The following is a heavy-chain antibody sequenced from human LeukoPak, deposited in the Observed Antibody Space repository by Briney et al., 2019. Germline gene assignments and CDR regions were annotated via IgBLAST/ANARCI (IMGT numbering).Heavy chain of an antibody. CDR3: ARHVLLWFGESPNDAFDI. CDR2: IRSKSNSYAT. V-gene: IGHV3-73*01. D-gene: IGHD3-10*01. CDR1: GFNFSGSA. Sequence: PGGSLRLSCAASGFNFSGSAMDWVRQASGRGLEWVGRIRSKSNSYATEYAVSVKGRFSISRDDSKNTAYLQMNSLKTEDTAVYYCARHVLLWFGESPNDAFDIWGQGTTVTVSS. J-gene: IGHJ3*02.